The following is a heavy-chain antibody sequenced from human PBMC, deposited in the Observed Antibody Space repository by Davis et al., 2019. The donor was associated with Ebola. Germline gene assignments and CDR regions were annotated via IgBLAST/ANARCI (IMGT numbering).Heavy chain of an antibody. D-gene: IGHD2-15*01. CDR3: AAADIVVVVDGTSYPHAFDT. J-gene: IGHJ3*02. CDR1: GGSISSSSYY. V-gene: IGHV4-39*01. CDR2: SNHSGST. Sequence: SETLSLTCTVSGGSISSSSYYWGWIRQPPGRGLEWIGESNHSGSTNFHPSLKSRVTISMDTSKNQFSLQLSSVTAEDTAVYYCAAADIVVVVDGTSYPHAFDTWGQGTVVTVSS.